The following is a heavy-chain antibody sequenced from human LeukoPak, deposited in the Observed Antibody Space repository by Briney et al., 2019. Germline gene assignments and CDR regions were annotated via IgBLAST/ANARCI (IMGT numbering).Heavy chain of an antibody. CDR2: IIPILGIA. CDR3: AASPPPDLPAAYYYGMDV. J-gene: IGHJ6*02. D-gene: IGHD2-2*01. CDR1: GGTFSSYA. V-gene: IGHV1-69*04. Sequence: ASVKVSCKASGGTFSSYAISWVRQAPGQGLEWMGRIIPILGIANYAQKFQGRVAITADKSTSTAYMELSSLRSEDTAVYYCAASPPPDLPAAYYYGMDVWGQGTTVTVSS.